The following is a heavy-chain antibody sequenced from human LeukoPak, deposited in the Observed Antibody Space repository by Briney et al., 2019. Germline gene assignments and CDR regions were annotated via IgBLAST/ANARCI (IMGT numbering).Heavy chain of an antibody. CDR1: GFTFSSNA. Sequence: GGSLRLSCAASGFTFSSNAMAWVRQAPGKGLEWVSAISGSGGTTFYADSVKGRFTISRVHSKNTLYLQMNSLRADDTAVYYCAKAPFSSTSCSRADNWGQGTLVTVS. CDR3: AKAPFSSTSCSRADN. V-gene: IGHV3-23*01. J-gene: IGHJ4*02. CDR2: ISGSGGTT. D-gene: IGHD2-2*01.